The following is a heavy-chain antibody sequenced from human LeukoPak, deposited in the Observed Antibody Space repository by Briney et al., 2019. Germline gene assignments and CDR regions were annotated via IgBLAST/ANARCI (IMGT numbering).Heavy chain of an antibody. V-gene: IGHV4-4*09. Sequence: KSSETLSLTCTVSGGSISSYYWSWIRQTPGKGLEWIGYIYGSETTKTNPSLKSRVTISVDTSKSQFSLKLNSVTAADTAVYYCARTGVIGPAGLDYWGQGTLVTVSS. CDR2: IYGSETT. CDR3: ARTGVIGPAGLDY. D-gene: IGHD3-16*02. J-gene: IGHJ4*02. CDR1: GGSISSYY.